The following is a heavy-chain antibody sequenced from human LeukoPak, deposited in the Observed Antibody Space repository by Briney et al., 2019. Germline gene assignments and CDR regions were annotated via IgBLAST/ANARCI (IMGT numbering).Heavy chain of an antibody. V-gene: IGHV3-7*01. J-gene: IGHJ6*03. CDR3: ARDGRHSSGFNYYYYYYMDV. CDR1: GFTFSSSY. D-gene: IGHD3-22*01. Sequence: PGGSLRLSCAVSGFTFSSSYMNWVRQAPGKGLEWVANIKQDGSEKYYVDSVKGRFTISRDNAENSLYLQMNSLRAEDTAVYYCARDGRHSSGFNYYYYYYMDVWGKGTTVTVSS. CDR2: IKQDGSEK.